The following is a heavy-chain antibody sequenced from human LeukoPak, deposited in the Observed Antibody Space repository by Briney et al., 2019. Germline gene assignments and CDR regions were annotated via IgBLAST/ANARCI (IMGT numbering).Heavy chain of an antibody. CDR2: IYPGDTDT. J-gene: IGHJ5*02. Sequence: EALMISSTGAGYSFTSYWIGWGRHLPGKGLEWMGIIYPGDTDTRYSPSLQGQVTISADKSISTASLQWSSLKASDTAMYYCARSQVFRFWFDPWGQGTLVTVSS. CDR3: ARSQVFRFWFDP. V-gene: IGHV5-51*01. D-gene: IGHD3-3*01. CDR1: GYSFTSYW.